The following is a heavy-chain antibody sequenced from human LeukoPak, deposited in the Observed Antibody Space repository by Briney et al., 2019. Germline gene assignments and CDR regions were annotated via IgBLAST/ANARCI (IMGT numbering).Heavy chain of an antibody. J-gene: IGHJ4*02. V-gene: IGHV1-69*04. Sequence: ASVKVSCKASGYTFTSYGISWVRQAPGQGLEWMGRIIPILGIANYAQKFQGRVTITADKSTSTAYMELSSLRSEDTAVYYCAREWFGESVAFDYWGQGTLVTVSS. CDR2: IIPILGIA. CDR1: GYTFTSYG. D-gene: IGHD3-10*01. CDR3: AREWFGESVAFDY.